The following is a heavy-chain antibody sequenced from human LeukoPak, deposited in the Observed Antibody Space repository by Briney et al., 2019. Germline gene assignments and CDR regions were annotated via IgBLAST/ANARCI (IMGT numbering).Heavy chain of an antibody. J-gene: IGHJ4*02. D-gene: IGHD1-7*01. V-gene: IGHV3-30*18. Sequence: GGSLRLSCAASGFTFSSYGMHWVRQAPGKGLEWVAVISYDGSNKYYADSVKGRFTISRDNSKNTLYLQMNSLRAEDTAVYYCAKDPSYNWNYAGYFDYWGQGTLVTASS. CDR2: ISYDGSNK. CDR3: AKDPSYNWNYAGYFDY. CDR1: GFTFSSYG.